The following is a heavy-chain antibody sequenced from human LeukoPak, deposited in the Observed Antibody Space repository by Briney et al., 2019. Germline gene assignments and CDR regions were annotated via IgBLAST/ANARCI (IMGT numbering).Heavy chain of an antibody. D-gene: IGHD5-12*01. CDR3: ARDTYDYDHGSDYIDYFDS. CDR1: GGSTDNYY. Sequence: SETLSLTCTVSGGSTDNYYWSWIRQSPGKGLEWVGYVHSGGRTNSSPSLRSRVTMSVDTSKNQFSLKLSSVTAADTAVYYCARDTYDYDHGSDYIDYFDSWGQGILVTVSS. J-gene: IGHJ4*02. CDR2: VHSGGRT. V-gene: IGHV4-59*01.